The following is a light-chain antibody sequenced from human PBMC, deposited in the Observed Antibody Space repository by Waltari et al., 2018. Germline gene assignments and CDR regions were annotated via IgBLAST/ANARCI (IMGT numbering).Light chain of an antibody. V-gene: IGLV2-23*02. CDR1: SSDVGDSNL. CDR2: EVN. Sequence: QSALTQPASVSGSPGQSITISCTGTSSDVGDSNLISWYQQHPGKAPTLMIYEVNKRPSGVSNRFSGSKSDNTASLTISGLQAEDEADYYCCSYAGRSTLVFGGGTNLTVL. J-gene: IGLJ3*02. CDR3: CSYAGRSTLV.